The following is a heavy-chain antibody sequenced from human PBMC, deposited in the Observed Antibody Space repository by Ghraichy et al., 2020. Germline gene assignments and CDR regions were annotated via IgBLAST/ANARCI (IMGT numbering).Heavy chain of an antibody. CDR2: IKEDGSEK. CDR1: GFTFSSYW. D-gene: IGHD3/OR15-3a*01. CDR3: ARKGRTGDY. Sequence: GESLNISYAASGFTFSSYWMNWFRQAPGKGLEWVGNIKEDGSEKYYVDSVKGRFTISRDNAKNSMYLQMNNLRVDDTAMYYCARKGRTGDYWGQGTLVTVSS. V-gene: IGHV3-7*01. J-gene: IGHJ4*02.